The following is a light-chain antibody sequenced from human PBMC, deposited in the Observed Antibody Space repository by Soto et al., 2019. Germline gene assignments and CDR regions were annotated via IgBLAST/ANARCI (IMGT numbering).Light chain of an antibody. CDR3: QQYKSGPPLT. J-gene: IGKJ4*01. CDR1: QSISDN. V-gene: IGKV3-15*01. Sequence: DIVMTQSPAILSVSLGERATLSCLASQSISDNLAWYQQRSGQAPRLLIYGASTRATGVPARVSGSGSGTEFTLTISSLQSDDFAIYYCQQYKSGPPLTFGGGTKVE. CDR2: GAS.